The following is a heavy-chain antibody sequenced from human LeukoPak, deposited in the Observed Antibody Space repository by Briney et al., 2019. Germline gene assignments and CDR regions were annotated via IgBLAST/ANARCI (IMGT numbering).Heavy chain of an antibody. Sequence: GGSLRLSCSASGFTFSTSAMHWVRQAPGKGLEYVSFITYNGGSTYNADSVKGRFTISRDNSRNTLYLQIGSLRAQDTAVYHCVKDGGMATIFDFWGQGTLVTVSS. CDR1: GFTFSTSA. V-gene: IGHV3-64D*09. CDR2: ITYNGGST. D-gene: IGHD5-24*01. J-gene: IGHJ4*02. CDR3: VKDGGMATIFDF.